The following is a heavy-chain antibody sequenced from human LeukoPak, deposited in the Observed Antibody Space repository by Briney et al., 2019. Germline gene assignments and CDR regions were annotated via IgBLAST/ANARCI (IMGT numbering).Heavy chain of an antibody. CDR1: NGSISRYY. Sequence: SETLSLTCTVSNGSISRYYWSWIRQPPGKGLEWIGYIHYSGSTNYNPSFQSRVTISVHTSKNQFSLRLSSVTAADTAVYYCARDCSGDSCYEYSMDVWGQGTTVTVSS. CDR2: IHYSGST. D-gene: IGHD2-15*01. J-gene: IGHJ6*02. V-gene: IGHV4-59*01. CDR3: ARDCSGDSCYEYSMDV.